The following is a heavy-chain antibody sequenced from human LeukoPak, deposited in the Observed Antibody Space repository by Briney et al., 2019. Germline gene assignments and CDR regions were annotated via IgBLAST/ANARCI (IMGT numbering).Heavy chain of an antibody. V-gene: IGHV1-2*02. CDR1: GYTLTAFY. CDR2: INPNSGGT. Sequence: ASVKVSCKASGYTLTAFYMHWVRQAPGQGLEWMGWINPNSGGTNYAQKFQGRVTMTRDTSISTAYMELSRLRSDDTAVYYCASHGSGSYYFDYWGQGTLVTVSS. D-gene: IGHD3-10*01. CDR3: ASHGSGSYYFDY. J-gene: IGHJ4*02.